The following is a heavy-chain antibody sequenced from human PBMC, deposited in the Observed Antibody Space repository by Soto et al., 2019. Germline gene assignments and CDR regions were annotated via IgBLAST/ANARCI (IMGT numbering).Heavy chain of an antibody. J-gene: IGHJ4*02. D-gene: IGHD5-12*01. Sequence: QVQLVESGGGVVQPGRSLRLSCAASGFTFSSYGMHWVRQAPGKGLEWVAVISYDGSDKYYADSVKGRFNISRDNSKNAMYLQMNSLRAEDTAVYYCAKGLRWLQMGHYFDYWGEGTLVTVSS. CDR1: GFTFSSYG. CDR3: AKGLRWLQMGHYFDY. CDR2: ISYDGSDK. V-gene: IGHV3-30*18.